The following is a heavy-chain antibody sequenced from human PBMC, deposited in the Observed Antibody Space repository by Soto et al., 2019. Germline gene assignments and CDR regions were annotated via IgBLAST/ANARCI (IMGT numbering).Heavy chain of an antibody. J-gene: IGHJ6*02. CDR1: GFSLSTSAVG. CDR3: AYLPCSGGSCHWFSFSGMDV. Sequence: QITLKESGPTLVKPTQTLTLTCTFSGFSLSTSAVGVAWIRQPPGKALEWLALIYRDDDKRYRPSLESRLTITKDTSKNQVVLTMTNIDSVDTATYYCAYLPCSGGSCHWFSFSGMDVWGQGTTVTVSS. V-gene: IGHV2-5*02. CDR2: IYRDDDK. D-gene: IGHD2-15*01.